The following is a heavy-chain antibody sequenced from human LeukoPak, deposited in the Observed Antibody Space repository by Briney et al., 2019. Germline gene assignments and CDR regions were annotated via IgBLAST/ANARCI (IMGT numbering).Heavy chain of an antibody. D-gene: IGHD6-13*01. CDR2: INPSGGST. CDR3: VGSWASYSISWFMDY. CDR1: GYTFTSYY. V-gene: IGHV1-46*01. J-gene: IGHJ4*02. Sequence: ASVKVSCKASGYTFTSYYMHWVRQAPGQGLEWMGIINPSGGSTSYAQKFQGRVTMTRDTSTSTVYMELSSLRSEDTAVYYCVGSWASYSISWFMDYWGQGTLVTVSS.